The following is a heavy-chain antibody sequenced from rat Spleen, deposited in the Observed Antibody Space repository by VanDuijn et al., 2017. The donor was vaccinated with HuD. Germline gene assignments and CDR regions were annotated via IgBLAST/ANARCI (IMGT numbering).Heavy chain of an antibody. CDR3: ARWKYTTDWFAF. CDR2: IWGNGNA. J-gene: IGHJ3*01. CDR1: GFSLSNYG. Sequence: QVQLKESGPGLVKPSLTLSLTCTVSGFSLSNYGVFWVRQPPGKGLEWMGVIWGNGNANYNSVLKSRLSISRDTSKSQVFLEMSSLQTEDTAMYFCARWKYTTDWFAFWGQGTLVTVSS. V-gene: IGHV2-13*01. D-gene: IGHD1-6*01.